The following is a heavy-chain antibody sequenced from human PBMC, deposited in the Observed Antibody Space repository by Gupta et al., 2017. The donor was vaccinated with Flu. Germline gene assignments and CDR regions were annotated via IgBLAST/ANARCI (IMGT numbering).Heavy chain of an antibody. CDR2: INPHSRST. J-gene: IGHJ5*02. V-gene: IGHV1-2*06. CDR1: GYTFTAYY. D-gene: IGHD2-2*02. Sequence: QEQLLQSGAEVREPGASVKVSCKASGYTFTAYYIHWVRQAPGQGLEWLGRINPHSRSTNYEQKFQGRVTLTMDTSISTAYMDLSRLRYDDTAVYYCAREQFCNTSSCYRWFDPWCQGTLGTVSS. CDR3: AREQFCNTSSCYRWFDP.